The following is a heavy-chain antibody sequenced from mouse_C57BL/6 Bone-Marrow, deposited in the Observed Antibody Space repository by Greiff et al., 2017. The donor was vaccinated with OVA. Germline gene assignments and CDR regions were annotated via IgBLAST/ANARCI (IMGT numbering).Heavy chain of an antibody. D-gene: IGHD1-1*01. CDR2: ISNGGGST. V-gene: IGHV5-12*01. J-gene: IGHJ3*01. CDR3: ARGDYGSSYGAWFAY. Sequence: EVMLVESGGGLVQPGGSLKLSCAASGFTFSDYYMYWVRQTPEKRLEWVAYISNGGGSTYYPDTVKGRFTISRDNAKNTLYLQMSRLKSEDTAMYYCARGDYGSSYGAWFAYWGQGTLVTVSA. CDR1: GFTFSDYY.